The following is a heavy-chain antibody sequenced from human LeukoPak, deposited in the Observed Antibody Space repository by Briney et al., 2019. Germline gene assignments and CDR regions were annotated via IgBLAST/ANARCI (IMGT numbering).Heavy chain of an antibody. D-gene: IGHD1-26*01. CDR1: GFTFSSYA. Sequence: GGSLRLSCAVSGFTFSSYAMSWVRQAPGKGLEWVSGISGSGSSTYYADSMKGRFTISRDNSKNTLYLQANSLRSEDTAVYYCAKDNGRYEFDYWGQGTLVTVSS. V-gene: IGHV3-23*01. CDR3: AKDNGRYEFDY. J-gene: IGHJ4*02. CDR2: ISGSGSST.